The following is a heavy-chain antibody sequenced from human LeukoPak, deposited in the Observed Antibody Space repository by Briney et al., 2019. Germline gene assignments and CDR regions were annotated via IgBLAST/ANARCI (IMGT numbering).Heavy chain of an antibody. Sequence: GESLKISCKGSGYSFTSYWISWVRQMPGKGLEWMGRIDPYDSYTNYSPSFQGQVTISADKSISTAYLQWSSLKASDTAMYYCARLSAWELLPDYWGQGTLVTVSS. J-gene: IGHJ4*02. CDR3: ARLSAWELLPDY. CDR2: IDPYDSYT. CDR1: GYSFTSYW. D-gene: IGHD1-26*01. V-gene: IGHV5-10-1*04.